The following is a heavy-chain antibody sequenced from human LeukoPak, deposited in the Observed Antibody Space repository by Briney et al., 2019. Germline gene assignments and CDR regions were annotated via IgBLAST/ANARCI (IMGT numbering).Heavy chain of an antibody. V-gene: IGHV4-4*02. J-gene: IGHJ4*02. CDR2: IYHSGST. CDR3: ARSRWSWSTFDY. D-gene: IGHD6-13*01. Sequence: SETLSLTCAVSGGSISSSNWWSWVRQPPGKGLEWIGEIYHSGSTNYNPSLKSRVTISVDTSKNQFSLKLSSVTAADTAVYYCARSRWSWSTFDYWGQGTLVTVSS. CDR1: GGSISSSNW.